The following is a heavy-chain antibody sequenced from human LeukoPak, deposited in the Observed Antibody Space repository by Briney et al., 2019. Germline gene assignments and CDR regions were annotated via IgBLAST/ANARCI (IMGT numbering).Heavy chain of an antibody. J-gene: IGHJ3*02. V-gene: IGHV1-2*02. Sequence: ASVKVSCKASGYTFTSYDINWVRQATGQGLEWTGWMNPNSGGTNYAQQFQGRVTMTRDTSISTAYMKLSRLRSEDTAVDYCAVRGGDCYYRGGWHVDDFDIWGQGTMVTVSS. CDR2: MNPNSGGT. D-gene: IGHD2-21*01. CDR3: AVRGGDCYYRGGWHVDDFDI. CDR1: GYTFTSYD.